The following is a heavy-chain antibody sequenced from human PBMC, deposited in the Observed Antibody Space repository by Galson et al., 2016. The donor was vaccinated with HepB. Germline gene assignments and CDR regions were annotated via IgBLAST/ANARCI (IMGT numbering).Heavy chain of an antibody. V-gene: IGHV4-59*01. Sequence: SETLSLTCTVSGGSISSYYWSWIRQPPGKGLEWIGYIYYSGSTNYNSSLKSRVTISIDTSKNQFSLKLNSVTAADTAVYYCARGSILRFLEWLPHFDSWGQGTLVVVSS. D-gene: IGHD3-3*01. CDR3: ARGSILRFLEWLPHFDS. CDR2: IYYSGST. CDR1: GGSISSYY. J-gene: IGHJ4*02.